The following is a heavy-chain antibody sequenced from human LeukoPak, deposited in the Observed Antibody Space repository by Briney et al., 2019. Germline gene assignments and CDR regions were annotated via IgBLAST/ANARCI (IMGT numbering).Heavy chain of an antibody. CDR3: ARDSWIQLWLNNYGLDV. D-gene: IGHD5-18*01. V-gene: IGHV4-30-4*01. Sequence: SQTLSLTCTVSGGSISSGDYYWSWIRQPPGKGLEWIGYIYYSGSTYYNPSLKSRVTISVDTSKNQFSLQLNSVTPEDTAVYYCARDSWIQLWLNNYGLDVWGQGTTVTVSS. CDR1: GGSISSGDYY. J-gene: IGHJ6*02. CDR2: IYYSGST.